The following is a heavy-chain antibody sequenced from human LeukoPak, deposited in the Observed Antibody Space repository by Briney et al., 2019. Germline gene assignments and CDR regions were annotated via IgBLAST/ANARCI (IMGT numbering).Heavy chain of an antibody. J-gene: IGHJ3*02. D-gene: IGHD1-14*01. V-gene: IGHV4-31*03. CDR3: ARVDRDAFDI. CDR2: IFYSGST. CDR1: GGSISSGGYY. Sequence: SETLSLTCTVSGGSISSGGYYWSLICQHPGKGLEWIGYIFYSGSTYYNPSLKSRVTISVDTSKNKFSLKLSSVTAADTAVYYCARVDRDAFDIWGQGTMVTVSS.